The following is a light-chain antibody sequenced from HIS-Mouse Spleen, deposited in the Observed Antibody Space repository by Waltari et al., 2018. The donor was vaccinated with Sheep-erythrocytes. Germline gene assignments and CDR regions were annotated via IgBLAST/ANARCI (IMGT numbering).Light chain of an antibody. CDR2: KAS. J-gene: IGKJ4*01. Sequence: DIQMTQSPSTLXASVGDRVTITCRASQSISSWLAWYQQKPGKAPKLLIYKASSLEXGVQSRFSGSGSGTEFTLTISSLQPDDFATYYCQQYNSYPLTFGGGTKVEIK. V-gene: IGKV1-5*03. CDR3: QQYNSYPLT. CDR1: QSISSW.